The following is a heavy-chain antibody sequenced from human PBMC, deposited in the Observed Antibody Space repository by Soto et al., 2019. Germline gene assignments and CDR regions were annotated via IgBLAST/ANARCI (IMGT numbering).Heavy chain of an antibody. D-gene: IGHD3-3*01. CDR1: GFTFSSYG. Sequence: QVQLVESGGGVVQPGRSLRLSCAASGFTFSSYGMHWVRQAPGKGLEWVAVISYDGSNKYYADSVKGRFTISRDNSKNALYLQMNSLRAEDTAVYYCAKDRLEENGSFDCWGQGTLVIVSS. CDR3: AKDRLEENGSFDC. V-gene: IGHV3-30*18. J-gene: IGHJ4*02. CDR2: ISYDGSNK.